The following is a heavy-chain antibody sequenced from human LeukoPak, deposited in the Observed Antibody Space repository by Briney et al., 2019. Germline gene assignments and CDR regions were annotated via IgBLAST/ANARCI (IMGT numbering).Heavy chain of an antibody. V-gene: IGHV3-23*01. CDR1: GFNFSNYA. CDR2: ISGSGGST. Sequence: PGGSLRLSCAASGFNFSNYAMSWVRQAPGKGLEWVSAISGSGGSTYYADSVKGRFTISRDNSKNTLYLQMNSLRAEDTAAYYCAKDWELNFDYWGQGTLVTVSS. J-gene: IGHJ4*02. D-gene: IGHD1-26*01. CDR3: AKDWELNFDY.